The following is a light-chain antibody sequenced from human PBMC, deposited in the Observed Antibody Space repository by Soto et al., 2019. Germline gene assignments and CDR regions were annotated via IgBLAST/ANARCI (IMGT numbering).Light chain of an antibody. CDR3: QHYGTSTVT. V-gene: IGKV3-20*01. J-gene: IGKJ5*01. CDR2: DAS. CDR1: QSVSSNY. Sequence: EIVLTQSPGTLSLSPGERATLSCRASQSVSSNYLAWYQQKPGQAPRLLIYDASSRATGIPDRFSGSGSGTDFTLTISRLEPEDFAVYYCQHYGTSTVTFGQGTRLEIK.